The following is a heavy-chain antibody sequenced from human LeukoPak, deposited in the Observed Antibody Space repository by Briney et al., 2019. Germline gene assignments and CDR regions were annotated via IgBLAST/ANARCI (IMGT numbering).Heavy chain of an antibody. J-gene: IGHJ4*02. CDR1: GGTFSSYT. Sequence: ASVKVSCKASGGTFSSYTISWVRQAPGQGLEWMGRIIPILGIANYAQKFQGRVTITADKSTSTAYMELSSLRSEDTAVYYCARDRVWGYYDSSGYDHFDYWGQGTLVTVSS. CDR2: IIPILGIA. CDR3: ARDRVWGYYDSSGYDHFDY. V-gene: IGHV1-69*04. D-gene: IGHD3-22*01.